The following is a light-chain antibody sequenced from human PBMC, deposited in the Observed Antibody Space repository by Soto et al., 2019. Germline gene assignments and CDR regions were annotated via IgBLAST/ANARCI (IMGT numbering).Light chain of an antibody. CDR3: HQYNNLWT. CDR1: QSVSNN. CDR2: GAS. J-gene: IGKJ1*01. V-gene: IGKV3-15*01. Sequence: EILLTQSPGTLSLSPGEVSTLSCGASQSVSNNYLAWYQQKPGQAPRLLIYGASTRATGIPARFSGSGSGTEFTLTISSLQSEDFGVYYCHQYNNLWTFGQGTKVDI.